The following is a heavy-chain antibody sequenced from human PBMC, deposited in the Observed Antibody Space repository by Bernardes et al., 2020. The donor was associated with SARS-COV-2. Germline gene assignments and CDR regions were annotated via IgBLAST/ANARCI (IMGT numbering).Heavy chain of an antibody. V-gene: IGHV4-34*01. D-gene: IGHD3-9*01. CDR3: ARSDNRDWQFDH. CDR1: GGSFSGYY. Sequence: SETLSLTCDVYGGSFSGYYWTWIRQAPEKGLEWIGDVNHGGTTTYNPSLKSRVTISVDTSKKRFSLRLTSVTAADTAVYYCARSDNRDWQFDHWGQGTLVTVSS. CDR2: VNHGGTT. J-gene: IGHJ4*02.